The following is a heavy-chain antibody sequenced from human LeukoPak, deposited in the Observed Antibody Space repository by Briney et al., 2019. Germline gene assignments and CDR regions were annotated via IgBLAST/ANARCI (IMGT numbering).Heavy chain of an antibody. CDR3: ARGRFYTSGSYYNRLDY. CDR2: INPDSCGT. CDR1: GYTFTDYY. J-gene: IGHJ4*02. V-gene: IGHV1-2*02. Sequence: ASVKVSCKASGYTFTDYYIHWVRQAPGQGLEGMGWINPDSCGTNYAQKFQGTVTMTWDTSISRAYMELRRLRSDVTAIYYCARGRFYTSGSYYNRLDYWGQGTLVTVSS. D-gene: IGHD3-10*01.